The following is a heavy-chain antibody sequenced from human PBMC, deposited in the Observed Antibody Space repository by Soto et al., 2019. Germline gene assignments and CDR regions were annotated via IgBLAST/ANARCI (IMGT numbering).Heavy chain of an antibody. CDR3: ARDAMYYDFWSGYYQNWFDP. Sequence: GASVKVSCKASGYTFTSYAMHWVRQAPGQRLEWMGWINAGNGNTKYSQKFQGRVTITRDTSASTAYMELSSLRSEDTAVYYCARDAMYYDFWSGYYQNWFDPWSQGTLVTVSS. CDR2: INAGNGNT. J-gene: IGHJ5*02. D-gene: IGHD3-3*01. CDR1: GYTFTSYA. V-gene: IGHV1-3*01.